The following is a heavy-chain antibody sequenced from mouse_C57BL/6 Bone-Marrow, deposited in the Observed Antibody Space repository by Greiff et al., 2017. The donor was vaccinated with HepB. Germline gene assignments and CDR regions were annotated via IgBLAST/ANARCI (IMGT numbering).Heavy chain of an antibody. CDR3: ARTGYGRTWFAY. V-gene: IGHV1-20*01. D-gene: IGHD1-1*01. J-gene: IGHJ3*01. CDR1: GYSFTGYF. Sequence: EVQLQQSGPELVKPGDSVKISCKASGYSFTGYFMNWVMQSHGKSLEWIGRINPYNGDTFYNQKFKGKATLTVDKSSSTAHMELRSLTSEDSAVYYGARTGYGRTWFAYWGQGTLVTVSA. CDR2: INPYNGDT.